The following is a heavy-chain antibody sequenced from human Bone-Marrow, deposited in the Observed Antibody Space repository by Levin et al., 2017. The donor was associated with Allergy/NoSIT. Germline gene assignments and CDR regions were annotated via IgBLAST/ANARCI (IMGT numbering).Heavy chain of an antibody. CDR3: TKDKNWASDY. J-gene: IGHJ4*02. D-gene: IGHD7-27*01. V-gene: IGHV1-46*01. Sequence: KAGGSLRLSCKASGYTFSSHHMHWVRQAPGQGLEWMGIISPSGDDTRSAQKFQGRVTMTRDTSMSTAYMELSSLTSEDTAVYYCTKDKNWASDYWGQGTLVTVSS. CDR1: GYTFSSHH. CDR2: ISPSGDDT.